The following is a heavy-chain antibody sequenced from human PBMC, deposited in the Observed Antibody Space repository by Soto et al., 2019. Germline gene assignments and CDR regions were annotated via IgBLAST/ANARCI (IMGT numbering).Heavy chain of an antibody. CDR1: GGTFSSYA. Sequence: ASVKVSCKASGGTFSSYAISWVRQAPGQGLEWMGGIIPIFGTANYAQKFQGRVTITADESTSTAYMELSSLRSEGTAVYYCASSQYYYDSSGYYYNWFGPWGQGTLVTVSS. V-gene: IGHV1-69*13. J-gene: IGHJ5*02. CDR3: ASSQYYYDSSGYYYNWFGP. CDR2: IIPIFGTA. D-gene: IGHD3-22*01.